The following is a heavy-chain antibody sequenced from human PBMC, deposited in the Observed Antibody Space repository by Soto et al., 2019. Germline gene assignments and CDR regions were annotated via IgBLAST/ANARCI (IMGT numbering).Heavy chain of an antibody. CDR3: AKALSGGWGSYTLFDY. CDR2: ISGSGGST. D-gene: IGHD3-16*01. Sequence: EVQLLESGGGLVQPGGSLRLSCAASGFTFSSYAMSWVRQAPGKGLEWVSAISGSGGSTYYADSVKGRFTISRDNSKNTLYLQMNSLRAEDTAVYYCAKALSGGWGSYTLFDYWGQGTLVTVSS. CDR1: GFTFSSYA. V-gene: IGHV3-23*01. J-gene: IGHJ4*02.